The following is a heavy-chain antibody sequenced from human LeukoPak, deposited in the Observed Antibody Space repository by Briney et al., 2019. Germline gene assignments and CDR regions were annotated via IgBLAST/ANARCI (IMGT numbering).Heavy chain of an antibody. V-gene: IGHV4-59*01. CDR1: GGSIDSYY. Sequence: SETLSLTCIVSGGSIDSYYWTWLRQPPGKGLEWIAYIYSASTNYNPSLKSRATITVDTSKNQFSLNLRSVTAADMAVYYCARGRTSGGYPHFDSWGKGIQVTVSS. J-gene: IGHJ4*02. CDR2: IYSAST. D-gene: IGHD6-19*01. CDR3: ARGRTSGGYPHFDS.